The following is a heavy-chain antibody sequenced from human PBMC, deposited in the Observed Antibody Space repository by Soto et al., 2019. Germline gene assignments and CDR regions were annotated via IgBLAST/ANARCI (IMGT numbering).Heavy chain of an antibody. J-gene: IGHJ4*02. D-gene: IGHD6-13*01. V-gene: IGHV1-69*13. CDR3: ARVHSSSWSKDY. CDR2: IIPIFGTA. CDR1: GDTFTSCA. Sequence: SVKVSCKASGDTFTSCAISWVRQAPGQGLEWMGGIIPIFGTANYAQKFQGRVTITADESTSTAYMELSSLRSEDTAVYYCARVHSSSWSKDYWGQGTLVTVSS.